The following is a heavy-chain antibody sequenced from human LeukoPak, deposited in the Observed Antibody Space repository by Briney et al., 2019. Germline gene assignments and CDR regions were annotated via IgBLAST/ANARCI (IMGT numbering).Heavy chain of an antibody. J-gene: IGHJ5*02. CDR3: ARGNGHCTSTTCYNWFDP. D-gene: IGHD2-2*03. CDR1: GYSISTGYY. CDR2: VYHSGYT. V-gene: IGHV4-38-2*01. Sequence: PSETLSLTCAVSGYSISTGYYWGWIRPPPGKGLEWIGSVYHSGYTYYNPSLKSRVTISVDTSKNQFSLKLTSVTAADTAVYYCARGNGHCTSTTCYNWFDPWGQGTLVTVSS.